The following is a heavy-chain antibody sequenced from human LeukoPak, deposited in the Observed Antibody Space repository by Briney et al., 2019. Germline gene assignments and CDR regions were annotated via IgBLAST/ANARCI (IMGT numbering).Heavy chain of an antibody. V-gene: IGHV1-46*01. J-gene: IGHJ4*02. CDR1: GYTFTSYY. CDR2: INPSGGST. D-gene: IGHD2-2*01. Sequence: ASVTVSCKASGYTFTSYYMHWVRQAPGQGLEWMGIINPSGGSTSYAQKFQGRVTMTRDTSTSTVYMELSSLRSEDTAVYYCARGRSIVVVPAAIYPPFGYWGQGTLVTVSS. CDR3: ARGRSIVVVPAAIYPPFGY.